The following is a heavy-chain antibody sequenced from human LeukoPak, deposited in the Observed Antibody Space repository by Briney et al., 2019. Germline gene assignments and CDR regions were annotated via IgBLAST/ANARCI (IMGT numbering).Heavy chain of an antibody. CDR3: AKDWDYYDSSGYYFDY. J-gene: IGHJ4*02. CDR2: IRYDGSNK. CDR1: GFTFSSYG. D-gene: IGHD3-22*01. Sequence: GGSLRLSCAASGFTFSSYGMHWVRQAPGKGLEWVAFIRYDGSNKYYADSVKGRFTISRDNSKNTLYLQMNSLRAEDTAVYYCAKDWDYYDSSGYYFDYWGQGTLVTVSS. V-gene: IGHV3-30*02.